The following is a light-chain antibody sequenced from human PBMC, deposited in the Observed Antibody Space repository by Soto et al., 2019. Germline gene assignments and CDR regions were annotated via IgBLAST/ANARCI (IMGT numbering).Light chain of an antibody. CDR3: QQSYSTPQNT. V-gene: IGKV1-39*01. CDR1: QSIRYY. J-gene: IGKJ2*01. CDR2: AAS. Sequence: DIQMTQSPSSLSASVGDRVTITCRASQSIRYYLNWYQQKPGKAPKLLIYAASSLQSGVPSRFSGSGSGTDFTLNISSLQPEDFATYYCQQSYSTPQNTFGQGTKLEIK.